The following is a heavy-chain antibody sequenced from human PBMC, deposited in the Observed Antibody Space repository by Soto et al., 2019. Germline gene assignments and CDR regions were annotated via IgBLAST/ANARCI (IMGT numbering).Heavy chain of an antibody. CDR2: FHYSEST. J-gene: IGHJ6*02. Sequence: SETQSLTCTVSGGSISSGPDSWGWIRQPPGEGLEWIGTFHYSESTYYNPSLESRVTISVDTSKNQFSLKVTSVTVADTAVYYCARLGGYCSSTSCYGYYGMDVWGQGTTVTVSS. V-gene: IGHV4-39*01. CDR1: GGSISSGPDS. D-gene: IGHD2-2*01. CDR3: ARLGGYCSSTSCYGYYGMDV.